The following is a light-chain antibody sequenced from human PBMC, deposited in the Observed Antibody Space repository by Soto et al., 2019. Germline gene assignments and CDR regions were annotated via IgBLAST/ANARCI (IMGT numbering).Light chain of an antibody. V-gene: IGLV1-44*01. Sequence: QSVLTQPPSASGTPGQRVTISCSGSSSNIGSYTVNWYQHVPGTAPRLLINDINQRPSGVPDRFSGSRSGTSASLAISGLQSEDETDYYCAAWDDSRDGYVFGTGTKVTVL. CDR2: DIN. J-gene: IGLJ1*01. CDR1: SSNIGSYT. CDR3: AAWDDSRDGYV.